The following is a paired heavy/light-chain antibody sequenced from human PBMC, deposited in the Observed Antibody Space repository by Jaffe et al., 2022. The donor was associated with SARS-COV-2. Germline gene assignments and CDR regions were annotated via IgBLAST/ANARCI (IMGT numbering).Light chain of an antibody. J-gene: IGLJ2*01. CDR3: CSYAGSVV. CDR2: EGS. Sequence: QSALTQPASVSGSPGQSITISCTGTSSDVGSYNLVSWYQQHPGKAPKLMIYEGSKRPSGVSNRFSGSKSGNTASLTISGLQAEDEADYYCCSYAGSVVFGGGTKLTVL. CDR1: SSDVGSYNL. V-gene: IGLV2-23*01.
Heavy chain of an antibody. Sequence: QVQLQQWGAGLLKPSETLSLTCAVYGGSFSGYYWSWIRQPPGKGLEWIGEINHSGSTNYNPSLKSRVTISVDTSKNQFSLKLSSVTAADTAVYYCARGYDILTGTRKQQTFDYWGQGTLVTVSS. CDR2: INHSGST. CDR1: GGSFSGYY. V-gene: IGHV4-34*01. D-gene: IGHD3-9*01. CDR3: ARGYDILTGTRKQQTFDY. J-gene: IGHJ4*02.